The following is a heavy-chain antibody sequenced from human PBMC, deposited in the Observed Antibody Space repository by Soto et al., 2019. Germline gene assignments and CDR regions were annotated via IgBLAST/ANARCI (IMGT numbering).Heavy chain of an antibody. D-gene: IGHD5-18*01. CDR1: GGSFSGYY. CDR2: INHSGST. CDR3: ARVAGDTAMVTEYYFDY. J-gene: IGHJ4*02. V-gene: IGHV4-34*01. Sequence: SETLSLTCAVYGGSFSGYYWSWIRQPPGKGLEWIGEINHSGSTNYNPSLKSRVTISVDTSKNQFSLKLSSVTAADTAVYYCARVAGDTAMVTEYYFDYWGQGTLVTVSS.